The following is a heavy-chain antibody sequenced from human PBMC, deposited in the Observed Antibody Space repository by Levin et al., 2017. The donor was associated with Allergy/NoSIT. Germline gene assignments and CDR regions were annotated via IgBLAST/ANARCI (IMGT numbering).Heavy chain of an antibody. D-gene: IGHD6-25*01. J-gene: IGHJ4*02. CDR3: AKDRGSSGRGACAY. CDR2: ISYDGSNK. V-gene: IGHV3-30*18. CDR1: GFTFSSYG. Sequence: GESLKISCAASGFTFSSYGMHWVRQAPGKGLEWVAVISYDGSNKYYADSVKGRFTISRDNSKNTLYLQMNSLRAEDTAVYYCAKDRGSSGRGACAYWGQGTLVTVSS.